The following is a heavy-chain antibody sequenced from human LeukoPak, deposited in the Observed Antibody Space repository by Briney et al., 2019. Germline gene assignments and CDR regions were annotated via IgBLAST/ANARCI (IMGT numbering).Heavy chain of an antibody. V-gene: IGHV3-30*03. D-gene: IGHD3-10*01. Sequence: GRSLRLSCAASGFTFSSHDMHWVRQAPGKGLEWVAFISYDGGKKDYADSVKGRFTISRDNSKNTLYLQMNSLRAEDTAVHYCARARRSGGITLIRGVKDRGWFDSWGQGTLVTVSS. CDR1: GFTFSSHD. CDR2: ISYDGGKK. J-gene: IGHJ5*01. CDR3: ARARRSGGITLIRGVKDRGWFDS.